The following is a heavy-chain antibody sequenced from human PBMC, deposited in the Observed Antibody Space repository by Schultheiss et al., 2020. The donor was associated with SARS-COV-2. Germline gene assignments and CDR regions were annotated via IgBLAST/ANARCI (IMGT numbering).Heavy chain of an antibody. Sequence: TLSLTCAVYGGSFSGYYWGWIRQPPGKGLEWIGNTYYTGRTYYNPSLKSRVTISVDTSKNQFSLKLSSVTAADTAVYYCARRGSGNQPYYYGMDVWGQGTTVTVSS. CDR2: TYYTGRT. J-gene: IGHJ6*02. D-gene: IGHD1-14*01. CDR1: GGSFSGYY. V-gene: IGHV4-59*04. CDR3: ARRGSGNQPYYYGMDV.